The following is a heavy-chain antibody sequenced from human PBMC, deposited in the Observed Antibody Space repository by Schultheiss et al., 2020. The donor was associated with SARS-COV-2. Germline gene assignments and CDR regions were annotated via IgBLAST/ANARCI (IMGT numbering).Heavy chain of an antibody. J-gene: IGHJ4*02. D-gene: IGHD2-15*01. CDR3: ARFPDISGGEFGY. CDR2: IGEINHGGTT. CDR1: GGSFSGYY. Sequence: SQTLSLTCAVYGGSFSGYYWSWVRQPPGKGLEWIGEIGEINHGGTTNYNPSFKSRVTISADTSKNQFSVTVNSVTAADTAVYYYARFPDISGGEFGYWGQGALVTVSS. V-gene: IGHV4-34*01.